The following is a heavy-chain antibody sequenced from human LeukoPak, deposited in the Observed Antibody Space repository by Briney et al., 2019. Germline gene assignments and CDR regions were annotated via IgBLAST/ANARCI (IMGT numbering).Heavy chain of an antibody. CDR1: GGSISSSSYS. Sequence: PSETLSLTCTVSGGSISSSSYSWSWIRQPPGTGLEWIGYIYHSGSTYYNPSLKSRVTISVDRSKNQFSLKLSSVTAADTAVYYCARGDPNAFDIWGQGTMVTVSS. CDR3: ARGDPNAFDI. V-gene: IGHV4-30-2*01. CDR2: IYHSGST. D-gene: IGHD2-21*01. J-gene: IGHJ3*02.